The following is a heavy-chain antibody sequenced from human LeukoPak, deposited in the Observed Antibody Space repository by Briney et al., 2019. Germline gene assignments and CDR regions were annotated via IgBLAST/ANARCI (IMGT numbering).Heavy chain of an antibody. D-gene: IGHD2-2*01. J-gene: IGHJ4*02. CDR2: INHSGST. V-gene: IGHV4-34*01. Sequence: PSETLSLTCAVYGGSFSGYYWSWIRQPPGKGLEWIGEINHSGSTNYNPSLKSRVTISVDTSKNQFSLKLSSVTAADTAVYYCARGPIVVLPAAMRYFDYWGQGTLVTVSS. CDR1: GGSFSGYY. CDR3: ARGPIVVLPAAMRYFDY.